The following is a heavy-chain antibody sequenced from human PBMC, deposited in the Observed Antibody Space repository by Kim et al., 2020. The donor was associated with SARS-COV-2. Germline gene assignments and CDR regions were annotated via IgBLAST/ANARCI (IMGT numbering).Heavy chain of an antibody. CDR1: SDSISSYY. CDR3: ARSEGRGSWHQFDF. D-gene: IGHD6-13*01. CDR2: IYYGGST. J-gene: IGHJ5*01. Sequence: SETLSLTCTVSSDSISSYYWSWIRHLPGKGLEWIGYIYYGGSTNYNPSLDSRVTISWDTSKNHFSLELTSMTDADTAVYYCARSEGRGSWHQFDFWGQG. V-gene: IGHV4-59*01.